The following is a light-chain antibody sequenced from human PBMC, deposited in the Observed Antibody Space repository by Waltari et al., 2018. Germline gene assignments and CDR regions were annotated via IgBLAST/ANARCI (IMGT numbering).Light chain of an antibody. CDR2: GSS. J-gene: IGKJ4*01. CDR3: QQYGRSLT. Sequence: ELVLTQSPGTLSLSPGGSATISCRASQLVASSDLGWYQQKPCQAPRLLIFGSSKRATGIPDRFSGSWSGTDFTLTINGVEPEDFAVYYCQQYGRSLTFGGGTKVEI. CDR1: QLVASSD. V-gene: IGKV3-20*01.